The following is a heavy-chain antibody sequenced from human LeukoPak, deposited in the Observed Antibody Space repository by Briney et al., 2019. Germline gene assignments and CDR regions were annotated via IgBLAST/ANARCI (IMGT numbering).Heavy chain of an antibody. CDR3: ARDKVGVYCSGGSCLYYYYGMDV. CDR1: GFTVSSNY. Sequence: PGGSLRLSCAASGFTVSSNYMSWVRQAPGKGLEWVSVIHSGGSTYYADSVKGRFTISRDNSKNTLYLQMNSLRAEDTAVYYCARDKVGVYCSGGSCLYYYYGMDVWGQGTTVTVSS. CDR2: IHSGGST. D-gene: IGHD2-15*01. J-gene: IGHJ6*02. V-gene: IGHV3-66*01.